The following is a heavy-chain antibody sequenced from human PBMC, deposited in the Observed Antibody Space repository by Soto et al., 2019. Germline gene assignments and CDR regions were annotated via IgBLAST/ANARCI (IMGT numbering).Heavy chain of an antibody. V-gene: IGHV4-59*01. D-gene: IGHD3-10*01. CDR2: IYYSGST. CDR1: GGSISSYY. Sequence: SETLSLNCTVSGGSISSYYWSWIRQPPGKGLEWIGYIYYSGSTNYNPSLKSRVTISVDTSKNQFSLKLSSVTAADTAVYYCARVWGGAFAIWGQGTMVTVSS. J-gene: IGHJ3*02. CDR3: ARVWGGAFAI.